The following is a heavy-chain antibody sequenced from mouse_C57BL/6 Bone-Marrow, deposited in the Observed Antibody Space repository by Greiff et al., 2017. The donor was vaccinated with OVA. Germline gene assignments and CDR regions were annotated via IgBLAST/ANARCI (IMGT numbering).Heavy chain of an antibody. D-gene: IGHD2-1*01. CDR3: ARQGPIYSTAWFAY. CDR1: GFTFSDYY. Sequence: VQLVESGGGLVQPGGSLKLSCAASGFTFSDYYMYWVRQTPEKRLEWVAYISNGGGSTYYPDTVKGRFTISRDNAKNTLYLQMSRLKSEDTAMYYCARQGPIYSTAWFAYWGQGTLVTVSA. V-gene: IGHV5-12*01. CDR2: ISNGGGST. J-gene: IGHJ3*01.